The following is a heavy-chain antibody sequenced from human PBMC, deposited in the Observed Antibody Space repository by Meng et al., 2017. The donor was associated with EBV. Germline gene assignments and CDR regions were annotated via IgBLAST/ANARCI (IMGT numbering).Heavy chain of an antibody. V-gene: IGHV1-69*01. Sequence: QVQWVQSGAEVKKPGSSVKVSCKTSVGTFRSDAVSWVRQAPGQGLEWMGGLIPMSDAPHYAQKFQGRVTMTADESTNTHYMDLSGLRFEDTAVYYCASESGRGFTPDYWGQGTLVTVSS. D-gene: IGHD3-10*01. CDR1: VGTFRSDA. J-gene: IGHJ4*02. CDR3: ASESGRGFTPDY. CDR2: LIPMSDAP.